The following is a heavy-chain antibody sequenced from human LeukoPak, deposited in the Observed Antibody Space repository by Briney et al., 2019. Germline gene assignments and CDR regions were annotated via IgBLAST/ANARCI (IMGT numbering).Heavy chain of an antibody. D-gene: IGHD6-13*01. V-gene: IGHV4-61*09. J-gene: IGHJ4*02. CDR2: IYISGST. Sequence: PSETLSLTCTVSGGSISSGSFYWSWTRQPAGKGLEWIGHIYISGSTNYNPSLKSRVAISLDTTRNQFTLKLSSVTAADTGVYYCARMYHGSSWVPFDSWGQGTLVTVSS. CDR3: ARMYHGSSWVPFDS. CDR1: GGSISSGSFY.